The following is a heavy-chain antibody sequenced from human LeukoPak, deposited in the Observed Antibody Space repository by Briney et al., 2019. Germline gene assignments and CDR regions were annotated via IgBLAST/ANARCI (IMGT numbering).Heavy chain of an antibody. V-gene: IGHV3-23*01. CDR2: ISSTGGDT. CDR3: AKAAYIDSSGYYPTFDY. Sequence: GGSLRLSCAASGFTFSNYAVSWVRQAPGKGRYWVSTISSTGGDTYYADSVKGRFTISKDNSKNTLYLQMNSLRAEDTAVYYCAKAAYIDSSGYYPTFDYWGQGTLVTVSS. D-gene: IGHD3-22*01. J-gene: IGHJ4*02. CDR1: GFTFSNYA.